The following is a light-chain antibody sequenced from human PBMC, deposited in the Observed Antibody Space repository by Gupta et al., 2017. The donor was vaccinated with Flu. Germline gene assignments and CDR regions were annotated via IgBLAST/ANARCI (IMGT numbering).Light chain of an antibody. J-gene: IGLJ1*01. CDR2: EVS. V-gene: IGLV2-14*01. Sequence: QSSLTHPASVSGSPGQSITISCTGTSSDVGGYNYVSWYQQHPGKAPKLMIYEVSNRPSGVSNRFSGSKSGNTASLTISGLQAEDEADYYCSSYTSSSVYVFGTGTKVTVL. CDR1: SSDVGGYNY. CDR3: SSYTSSSVYV.